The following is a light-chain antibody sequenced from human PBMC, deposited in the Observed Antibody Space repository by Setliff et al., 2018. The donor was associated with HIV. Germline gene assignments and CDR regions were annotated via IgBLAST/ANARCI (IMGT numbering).Light chain of an antibody. CDR1: SSDVGNYNY. CDR3: SSYAGSYTSLFV. CDR2: DVT. V-gene: IGLV2-11*01. Sequence: LTQPRSVSGSPGQSVTIPCTGTSSDVGNYNYVSWYQQHPGKAPKLMIYDVTKRPSGVPDRFSGSKSGNTASLTISGLQAEDEADYYCSSYAGSYTSLFVFGTGTKATVL. J-gene: IGLJ1*01.